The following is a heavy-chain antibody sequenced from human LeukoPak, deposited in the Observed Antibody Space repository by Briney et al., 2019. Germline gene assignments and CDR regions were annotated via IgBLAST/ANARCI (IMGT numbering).Heavy chain of an antibody. V-gene: IGHV3-30*03. CDR2: ISYEGSNK. CDR3: ARFSRTDAFDI. CDR1: GFTFSIYG. Sequence: GGPLSLSCAASGFTFSIYGMQWVRQAPGKALEWVAVISYEGSNKYYADSVKGRFIISRDNSKNSLYLQMNSLRAEGTAVYDCARFSRTDAFDIWGQGTMVTVSS. J-gene: IGHJ3*02. D-gene: IGHD3-3*02.